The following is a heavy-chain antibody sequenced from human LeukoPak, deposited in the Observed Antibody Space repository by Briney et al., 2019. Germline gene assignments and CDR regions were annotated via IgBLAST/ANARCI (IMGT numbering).Heavy chain of an antibody. CDR2: INPNSGGA. CDR3: ARFLGGSYGMDV. J-gene: IGHJ6*02. D-gene: IGHD1-26*01. Sequence: ASVKVSCKASGYTFTGYYMHWVRQAPGQGLEWMGWINPNSGGANYAQKFQGWVTMTRDTSISTAYMELSRLRSEDTAVYYCARFLGGSYGMDVWGQGTTVTVSS. V-gene: IGHV1-2*04. CDR1: GYTFTGYY.